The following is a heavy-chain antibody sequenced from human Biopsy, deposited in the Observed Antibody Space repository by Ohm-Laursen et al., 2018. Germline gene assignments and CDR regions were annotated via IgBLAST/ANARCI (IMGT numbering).Heavy chain of an antibody. J-gene: IGHJ4*02. D-gene: IGHD6-19*01. V-gene: IGHV3-9*01. CDR2: ISWSSGTI. CDR3: VKSAYSSGFWEASDY. Sequence: SLRLSCAASGFRFDDYAMQWVRQAPGKGLEWVSGISWSSGTIGYADSVKGRFTVSRDNAKNSLFLQMNSLRVEDTALYYCVKSAYSSGFWEASDYWGQGTLVIVSS. CDR1: GFRFDDYA.